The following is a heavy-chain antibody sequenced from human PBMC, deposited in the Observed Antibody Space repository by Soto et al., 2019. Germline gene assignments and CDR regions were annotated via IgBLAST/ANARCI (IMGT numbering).Heavy chain of an antibody. Sequence: EVQLVESGGGLVQPGGSLRLSCAASGFTVSSNYMTWVRQAPGKGLEWVSFIYSGGRTYYADSVTGRFTISRDNSKNTRYLQMNSLRAEDAAVYYCAKDSSGYGIDYWGQGTQVIVSS. CDR3: AKDSSGYGIDY. D-gene: IGHD5-12*01. V-gene: IGHV3-66*01. CDR1: GFTVSSNY. CDR2: IYSGGRT. J-gene: IGHJ4*02.